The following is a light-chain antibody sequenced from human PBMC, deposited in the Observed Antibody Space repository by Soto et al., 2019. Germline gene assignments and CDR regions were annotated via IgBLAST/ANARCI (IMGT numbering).Light chain of an antibody. J-gene: IGKJ2*01. Sequence: EIVLTQSPGTLSLSPGERATLSCRASQIFSSNYLAWYQQKPGQAPRPLIYGASTRATNIPERFSGSGSGTDFTLTISRLEPEDFAVYSCQQYGDSPSTFGQGTKLEIK. V-gene: IGKV3-20*01. CDR1: QIFSSNY. CDR3: QQYGDSPST. CDR2: GAS.